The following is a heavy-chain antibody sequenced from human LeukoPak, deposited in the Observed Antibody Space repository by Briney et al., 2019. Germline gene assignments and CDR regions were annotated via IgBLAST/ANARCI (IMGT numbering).Heavy chain of an antibody. V-gene: IGHV3-23*01. CDR3: AKDRDYYGSGSYYPDY. D-gene: IGHD3-10*01. CDR2: INDRGTGT. J-gene: IGHJ4*02. Sequence: GSLRLSCAASGFTFSKFALSWVRQAPGKGLEWVSTINDRGTGTYYADSVKGRFTISRDNSKNTLYLQMNSLRAEDTAVYYCAKDRDYYGSGSYYPDYWGQGTLVTVSS. CDR1: GFTFSKFA.